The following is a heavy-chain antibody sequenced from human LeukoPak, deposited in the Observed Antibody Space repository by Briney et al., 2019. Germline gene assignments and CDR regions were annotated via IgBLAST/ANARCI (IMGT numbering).Heavy chain of an antibody. CDR2: IRSKANSYAT. CDR3: TRVIKAHCFDY. CDR1: GFTFSGSA. V-gene: IGHV3-73*01. D-gene: IGHD3-16*02. J-gene: IGHJ4*02. Sequence: PGGSLRLSCAASGFTFSGSAMHWVRQASGKGLEWVGRIRSKANSYATAYAASVKGRFTISRDDSKNTAYLQMNSLKTEDTAVYYCTRVIKAHCFDYWGQGTLVTVSS.